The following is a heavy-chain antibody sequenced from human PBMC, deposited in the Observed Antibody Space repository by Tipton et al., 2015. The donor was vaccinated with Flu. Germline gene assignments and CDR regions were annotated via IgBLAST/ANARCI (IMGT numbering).Heavy chain of an antibody. CDR3: AKDQSTFIDEHYFDY. CDR1: GFTFSRYA. V-gene: IGHV3-23*01. Sequence: SLRLSCAASGFTFSRYAMSWVRQAPGKGLEWVSTISNSGRSTYYADSVKGRFTISRDNIKNSLYLQMNSLRTEDTALYYCAKDQSTFIDEHYFDYWGQGTQVTVSS. D-gene: IGHD3-16*01. J-gene: IGHJ4*02. CDR2: ISNSGRST.